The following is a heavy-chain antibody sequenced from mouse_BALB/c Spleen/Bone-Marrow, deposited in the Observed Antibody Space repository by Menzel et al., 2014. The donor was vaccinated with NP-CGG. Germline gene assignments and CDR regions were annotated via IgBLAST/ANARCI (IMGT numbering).Heavy chain of an antibody. CDR3: AREDGNHVGFAY. CDR1: GYTFSSYW. D-gene: IGHD2-1*01. Sequence: VQLQQSGAELMKPGASVKISCKATGYTFSSYWIEWVKQRPGHGLEWIGEILPGSVSTNYNEKFKGKATFTADTSSNTAYMQLSSLTSEDSAVYYCAREDGNHVGFAYWGQGTLVTVSA. CDR2: ILPGSVST. V-gene: IGHV1-9*01. J-gene: IGHJ3*01.